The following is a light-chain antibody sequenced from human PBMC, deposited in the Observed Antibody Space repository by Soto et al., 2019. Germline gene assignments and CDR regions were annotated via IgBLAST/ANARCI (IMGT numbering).Light chain of an antibody. CDR2: GAS. V-gene: IGKV3-15*01. CDR1: QSVSSS. CDR3: QQYNNWPET. J-gene: IGKJ5*01. Sequence: VMTQSPATLSVSPGERATLSCRASQSVSSSLAWYQQKPGQAPTLLIYGASTRATGIPARFSGSGSGTEFTLTISSLQSEDFAVYYCQQYNNWPETFGQGTRLETK.